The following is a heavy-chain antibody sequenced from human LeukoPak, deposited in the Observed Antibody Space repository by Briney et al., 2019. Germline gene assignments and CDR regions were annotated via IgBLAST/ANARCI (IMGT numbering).Heavy chain of an antibody. V-gene: IGHV1-8*01. CDR3: AGTFTIFYTEAFDV. CDR2: MNPNSGST. CDR1: GYTFTSYE. J-gene: IGHJ3*01. D-gene: IGHD3-9*01. Sequence: ASVKVSCKASGYTFTSYEINWVRQAAGQGPEWMGWMNPNSGSTGYAQEFQGRVTMTRNTSISTAYLELSSLRSEDTAVYYCAGTFTIFYTEAFDVWGQGTWVTVSS.